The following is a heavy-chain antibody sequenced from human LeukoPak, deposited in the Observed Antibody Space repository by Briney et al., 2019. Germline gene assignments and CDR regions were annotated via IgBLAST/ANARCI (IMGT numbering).Heavy chain of an antibody. Sequence: SETLSLTCTVSXGXXSXYYWSXIXXXXXXXXEXXXYIYYSGSTNYNPSLKSXVTISVDTSKNQFSLKLSSVSAADTAVYYCASTGYCIGGSCYSNYFDHWGQGTLVTVSS. CDR2: IYYSGST. CDR3: ASTGYCIGGSCYSNYFDH. J-gene: IGHJ4*02. V-gene: IGHV4-59*08. D-gene: IGHD2-15*01. CDR1: XGXXSXYY.